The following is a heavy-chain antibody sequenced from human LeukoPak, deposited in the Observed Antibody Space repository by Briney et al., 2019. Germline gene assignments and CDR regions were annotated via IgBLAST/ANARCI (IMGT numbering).Heavy chain of an antibody. J-gene: IGHJ4*02. CDR3: ARADCSSSSCYTVSY. CDR1: GFAFNSYA. V-gene: IGHV3-64*01. CDR2: IDSVGDST. D-gene: IGHD2-2*01. Sequence: GGSLRLSCAASGFAFNSYAMQWVRHAPGKGLEYISGIDSVGDSTYYANSVKGRFSISRDNSRNTVYLQMDSLKAEDMAVYYCARADCSSSSCYTVSYWGQGTLVTVSS.